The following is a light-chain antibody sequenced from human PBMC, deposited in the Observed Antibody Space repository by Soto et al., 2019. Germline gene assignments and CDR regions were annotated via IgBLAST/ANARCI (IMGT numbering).Light chain of an antibody. Sequence: QSALTQPASVSGSPGQSITISCIGTNSDPGTYTLVSWYQQHPGNAPKVMIYEDNKRPSGVSNRFSGSKSDNAASLTISGLQAEDEADYYCCSYRGSSYFDYVFGTGTKLTVL. J-gene: IGLJ1*01. CDR2: EDN. CDR3: CSYRGSSYFDYV. CDR1: NSDPGTYTL. V-gene: IGLV2-23*02.